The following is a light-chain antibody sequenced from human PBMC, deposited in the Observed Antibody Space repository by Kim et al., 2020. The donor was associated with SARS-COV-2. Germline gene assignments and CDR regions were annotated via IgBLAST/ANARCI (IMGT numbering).Light chain of an antibody. CDR3: QQYNDGPTGDT. Sequence: EIVMTQSPATLSVSPGERATLSCRASQSISNNLAWYQYKPGQPPRLVIYGASTRAPGIPARFSGSGSGTDFTLTVNSLQSEDFAIYYCQQYNDGPTGDTFGQGTKLEIK. J-gene: IGKJ2*01. V-gene: IGKV3-15*01. CDR1: QSISNN. CDR2: GAS.